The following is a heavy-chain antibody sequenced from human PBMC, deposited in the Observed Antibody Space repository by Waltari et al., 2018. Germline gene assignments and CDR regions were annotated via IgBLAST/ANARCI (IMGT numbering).Heavy chain of an antibody. V-gene: IGHV3-30-3*01. J-gene: IGHJ2*01. CDR2: ISYDGSNK. Sequence: QVQLVESGGGVVQPGRSLRIYCAASGFTFSSYAMHRVRQAPGKGLEWVADISYDGSNKSYAEPVNGRVTISGDNSKSTLYLQMSSLRAEDTAVYYCARDDGKLYFDLWGRGTLVTVSS. CDR3: ARDDGKLYFDL. CDR1: GFTFSSYA.